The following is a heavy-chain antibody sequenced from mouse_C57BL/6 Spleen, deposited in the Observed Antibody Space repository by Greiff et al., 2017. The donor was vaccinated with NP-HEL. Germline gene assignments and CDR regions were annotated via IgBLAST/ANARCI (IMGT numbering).Heavy chain of an antibody. CDR2: INPGSGGT. D-gene: IGHD2-3*01. V-gene: IGHV1-54*01. CDR1: GYAFTNYL. Sequence: QVQLQQSGAELVRPGTSVKVSCKASGYAFTNYLIEWVKQRPGQGLEWIGVINPGSGGTNYNEKFKGKSTLTADKSSSTAYMQLSSLTSEDSAVYFCARGGYSSFAYWGQGTLVTVSA. CDR3: ARGGYSSFAY. J-gene: IGHJ3*01.